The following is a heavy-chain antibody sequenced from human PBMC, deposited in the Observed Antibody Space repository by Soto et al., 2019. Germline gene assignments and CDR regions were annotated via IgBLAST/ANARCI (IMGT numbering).Heavy chain of an antibody. CDR3: AIQANLDWSLREGDYSYGMDV. J-gene: IGHJ6*02. Sequence: ETLSLTCTVSGGSISSTSYFWGWIRQPPGKGLEWIGSIYYSGSTYYNPSLKGRVTISVHTSKNQFSLKLNSVTAADTAVYFCAIQANLDWSLREGDYSYGMDVWGQGTTVTVSS. CDR1: GGSISSTSYF. V-gene: IGHV4-39*01. CDR2: IYYSGST. D-gene: IGHD3-9*01.